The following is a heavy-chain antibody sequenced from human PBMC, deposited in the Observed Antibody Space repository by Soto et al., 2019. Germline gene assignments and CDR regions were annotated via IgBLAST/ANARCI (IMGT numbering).Heavy chain of an antibody. D-gene: IGHD2-2*01. CDR3: ARHDCISSSCYYYYYYSMDV. CDR2: IIPIFDTA. J-gene: IGHJ6*02. Sequence: SVKVSCKASGYTFSSYAISWVRQAPGQGLEWMGGIIPIFDTANYAQKFQGRVTITADESTSTAYMELSSLRSEDTAVYYCARHDCISSSCYYYYYYSMDVWGQGTTVTVSS. V-gene: IGHV1-69*13. CDR1: GYTFSSYA.